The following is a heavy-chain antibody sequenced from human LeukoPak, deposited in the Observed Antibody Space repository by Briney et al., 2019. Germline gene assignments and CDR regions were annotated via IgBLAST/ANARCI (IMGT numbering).Heavy chain of an antibody. V-gene: IGHV4-39*01. CDR2: IYYSGST. CDR1: GGSFSSYY. Sequence: SETLSLTCAVYGGSFSSYYWGWIRQPPGKGLEWIGSIYYSGSTYYNPSLKSRVTISVDTSKNQFSLRLGSVTAADTAVYHCARHCCSGPAKRVFDIRGQGTMVTVSS. J-gene: IGHJ3*02. D-gene: IGHD2-15*01. CDR3: ARHCCSGPAKRVFDI.